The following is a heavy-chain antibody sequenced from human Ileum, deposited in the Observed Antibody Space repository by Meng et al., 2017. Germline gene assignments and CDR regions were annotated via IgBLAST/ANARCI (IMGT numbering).Heavy chain of an antibody. J-gene: IGHJ4*02. CDR1: GFTFDDDG. V-gene: IGHV3-20*04. CDR2: INWNGGSK. D-gene: IGHD3-22*01. Sequence: GESLKISCAASGFTFDDDGMSWVRQAPGKGLEWVSVINWNGGSKGYADSVKGRFTISRDNAKNYMYLQMNSLRDEDTALYYCARVVGYYVSSGYYVYWGQGTLVTVSS. CDR3: ARVVGYYVSSGYYVY.